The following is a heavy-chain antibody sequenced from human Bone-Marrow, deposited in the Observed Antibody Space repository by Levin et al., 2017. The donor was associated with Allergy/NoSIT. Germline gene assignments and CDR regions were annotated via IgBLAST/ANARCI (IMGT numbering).Heavy chain of an antibody. V-gene: IGHV4-59*08. D-gene: IGHD5-18*01. CDR3: ARHGPPLSGYGLGYHCDY. J-gene: IGHJ4*02. CDR2: ISYSSGDT. Sequence: SQTLSLTCTVSADSMTTDFWSWIRQPPGKGLEWIASISYSSGDTNYNPSLNSRFTISVDTSKNRFSLRVNSVTATDTAVYYCARHGPPLSGYGLGYHCDYWGQGTLVTVSS. CDR1: ADSMTTDF.